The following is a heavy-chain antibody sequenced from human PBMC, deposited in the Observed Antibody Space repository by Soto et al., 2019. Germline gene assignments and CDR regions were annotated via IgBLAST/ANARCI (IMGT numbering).Heavy chain of an antibody. CDR1: GFTFSSYW. V-gene: IGHV3-7*01. Sequence: EVQLVESGGGLVQPGGSLRLSCAASGFTFSSYWMSWVRQAPGKGLEWVANIKQDGSEKYYVDSVKGRFTISRDNAKNSLYLQMNSLRAEDTAVYYCARLAFSSQANYFDYWGQGTLVTVSS. J-gene: IGHJ4*02. CDR2: IKQDGSEK. CDR3: ARLAFSSQANYFDY. D-gene: IGHD6-6*01.